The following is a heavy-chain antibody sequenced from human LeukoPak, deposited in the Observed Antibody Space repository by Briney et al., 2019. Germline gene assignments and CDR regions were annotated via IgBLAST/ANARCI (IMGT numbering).Heavy chain of an antibody. CDR3: IVGSAYCGGDCYSSFDY. CDR1: GGTFTSYA. CDR2: IIPIFGTA. D-gene: IGHD2-21*02. J-gene: IGHJ4*02. Sequence: SVKVSCKASGGTFTSYAISWVRQAPGQGLEWMGGIIPIFGTANYAQKFQGRVTITADESTSTAYMELSSLRSEDTAVYYCIVGSAYCGGDCYSSFDYWGQGTLVTVSS. V-gene: IGHV1-69*13.